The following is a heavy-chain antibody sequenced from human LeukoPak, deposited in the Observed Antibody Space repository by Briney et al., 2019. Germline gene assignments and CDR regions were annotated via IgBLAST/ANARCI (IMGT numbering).Heavy chain of an antibody. Sequence: HPGGSLRLSCAASGFTFSRYWMHWVRQAPGKGLAWVSRISSDGSNTNYADSVKGRFTISRDNAKSTLYLQMDSLTAEDTAVYYCVSRNYGSSPFDYWGQGTLVTVSS. V-gene: IGHV3-74*01. CDR1: GFTFSRYW. D-gene: IGHD4-17*01. CDR2: ISSDGSNT. J-gene: IGHJ4*02. CDR3: VSRNYGSSPFDY.